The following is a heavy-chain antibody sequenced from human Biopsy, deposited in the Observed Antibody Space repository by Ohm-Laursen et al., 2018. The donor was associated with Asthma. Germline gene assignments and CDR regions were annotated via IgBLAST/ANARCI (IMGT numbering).Heavy chain of an antibody. D-gene: IGHD6-19*01. Sequence: SLRLSCSASGFTFSSYAMHWVRQAPGKGLEWVAVISYDGSNTYYADSVKGRFTISRDNSKNTLYLQMNSLRAEDTAVYYCAREGIAVAHFDYWGQGTLVIVSS. V-gene: IGHV3-30-3*01. CDR1: GFTFSSYA. CDR2: ISYDGSNT. CDR3: AREGIAVAHFDY. J-gene: IGHJ4*02.